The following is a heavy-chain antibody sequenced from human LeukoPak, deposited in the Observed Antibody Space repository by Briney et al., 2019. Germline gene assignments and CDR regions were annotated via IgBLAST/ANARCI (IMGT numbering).Heavy chain of an antibody. Sequence: SETLSLTCTVSGGSISSSSYYWGWIRQPPGKGLEWIGSIYYSGSTYYNPSLKSRVTISVDTSKNQFSLKLSSVTAADTAVYYCARDPGAPAHYYDSSGYYRGSDAFDIWGQGTMVTVSS. J-gene: IGHJ3*02. CDR3: ARDPGAPAHYYDSSGYYRGSDAFDI. D-gene: IGHD3-22*01. CDR2: IYYSGST. V-gene: IGHV4-39*07. CDR1: GGSISSSSYY.